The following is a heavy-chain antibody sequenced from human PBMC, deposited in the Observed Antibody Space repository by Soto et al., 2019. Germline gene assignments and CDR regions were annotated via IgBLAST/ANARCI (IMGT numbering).Heavy chain of an antibody. V-gene: IGHV5-51*01. J-gene: IGHJ6*03. CDR3: ARQHYDFWSGYYIPPYYYYYMDV. Sequence: GESLKISCKGSGYSFTSYWIGWVRQMPGKGLEWMGIIYPGDSDTRYSPSFQGQVTISADKSISTAYLQWSSLKASDTAMYYCARQHYDFWSGYYIPPYYYYYMDVWGKGTMVTVSS. CDR2: IYPGDSDT. CDR1: GYSFTSYW. D-gene: IGHD3-3*01.